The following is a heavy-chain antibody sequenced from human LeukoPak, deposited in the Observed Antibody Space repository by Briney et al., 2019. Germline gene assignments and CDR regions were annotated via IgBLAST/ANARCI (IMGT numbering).Heavy chain of an antibody. CDR1: GFTFSNAW. D-gene: IGHD3-3*01. Sequence: PGGSLRLSCAASGFTFSNAWMSWVRQAPGKGLEWVGRIKSKTDGGTTDYAAPVKGRFTISRDDSKSTLYLQMNSLKTEDTAVYYCTTEAYYDFWSGYYNSYWGQGTLVTVSS. CDR3: TTEAYYDFWSGYYNSY. CDR2: IKSKTDGGTT. J-gene: IGHJ4*02. V-gene: IGHV3-15*01.